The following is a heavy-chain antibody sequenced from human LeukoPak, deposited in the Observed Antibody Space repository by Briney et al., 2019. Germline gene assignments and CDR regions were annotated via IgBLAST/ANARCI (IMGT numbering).Heavy chain of an antibody. Sequence: SETLSLTCTVSGGSISSSSYSWGWIRQTPGKGLEWIGTIYYRVVTYSNPSLKSRVTISVDTSKNQFSLKLTSVTAADTAVYYCARDLITVAGHRNAFDIWGQGTMVTVSS. CDR2: IYYRVVT. D-gene: IGHD6-19*01. J-gene: IGHJ3*02. V-gene: IGHV4-39*07. CDR3: ARDLITVAGHRNAFDI. CDR1: GGSISSSSYS.